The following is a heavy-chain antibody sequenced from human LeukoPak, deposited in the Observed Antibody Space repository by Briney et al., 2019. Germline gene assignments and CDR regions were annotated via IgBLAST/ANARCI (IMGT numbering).Heavy chain of an antibody. D-gene: IGHD3-3*01. J-gene: IGHJ6*04. CDR2: ISAYNGNT. CDR1: GGTFTSYG. Sequence: ASVKVSCKASGGTFTSYGISWVQQAPGQGLEWMGWISAYNGNTNYAQKLQGRVTMTTDTSTSTAYMELRSLRSDDTAVYYCARTLMYLRFLEWLLPNEMDVWGKGTTVTVSS. CDR3: ARTLMYLRFLEWLLPNEMDV. V-gene: IGHV1-18*01.